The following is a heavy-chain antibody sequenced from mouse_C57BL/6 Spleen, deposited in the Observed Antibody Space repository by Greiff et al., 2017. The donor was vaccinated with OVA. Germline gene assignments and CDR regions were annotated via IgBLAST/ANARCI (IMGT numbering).Heavy chain of an antibody. J-gene: IGHJ2*01. CDR3: ARETAQADYFDY. Sequence: EVKLQESGPGLVKPSQSLSLTCSVTGYSITSGYYWNWIRQFPGNKLEWMGYISYDGSNNYNPSLKNRISITRDTSKNQFFLKLNSVTTEDTATYYCARETAQADYFDYWGQGTTLTVSS. D-gene: IGHD3-2*02. V-gene: IGHV3-6*01. CDR1: GYSITSGYY. CDR2: ISYDGSN.